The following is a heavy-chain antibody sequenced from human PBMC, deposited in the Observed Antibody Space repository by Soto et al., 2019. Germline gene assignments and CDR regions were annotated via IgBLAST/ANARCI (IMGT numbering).Heavy chain of an antibody. D-gene: IGHD1-20*01. CDR1: GGSISSYY. Sequence: QVQLQESGPGLVKPSETLSLTCTVSGGSISSYYWSWIRQTPGKGLEWIGYIYETGSTNYNPSLESRVTISVDTSKNQFSLKFTSVTAADTAVYYCAREYNSWGQGTLVTVSS. CDR3: AREYNS. J-gene: IGHJ5*02. V-gene: IGHV4-59*01. CDR2: IYETGST.